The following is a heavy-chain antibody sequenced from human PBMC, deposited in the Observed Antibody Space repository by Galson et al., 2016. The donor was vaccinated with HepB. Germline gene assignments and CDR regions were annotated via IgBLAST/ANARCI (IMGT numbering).Heavy chain of an antibody. CDR3: AKDALITLVRGVIMGYFDY. CDR1: GFTFSSYG. J-gene: IGHJ4*02. Sequence: SLRLSCAASGFTFSSYGMHWVRQASGKGLEWVAVISNDGSNKDYADSVKGRFTISRDNSKNTLYLQMNSLRPEDTAVYYCAKDALITLVRGVIMGYFDYWGQGALVTVSS. D-gene: IGHD3-10*01. CDR2: ISNDGSNK. V-gene: IGHV3-30*18.